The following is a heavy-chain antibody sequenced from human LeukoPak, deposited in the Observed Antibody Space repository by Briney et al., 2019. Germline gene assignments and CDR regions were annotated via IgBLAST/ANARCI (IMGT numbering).Heavy chain of an antibody. CDR2: IIPIFGTA. J-gene: IGHJ4*02. V-gene: IGHV1-69*13. CDR1: GGTFSSYA. CDR3: ARHRYSGSYHFDY. Sequence: SVKVSCKASGGTFSSYAISWVRQAPGQGLEWMGGIIPIFGTANYAQKFQGRVTITADESTSTAYMELSSLRSEDTAVYYCARHRYSGSYHFDYWGQGTLVTVSS. D-gene: IGHD1-26*01.